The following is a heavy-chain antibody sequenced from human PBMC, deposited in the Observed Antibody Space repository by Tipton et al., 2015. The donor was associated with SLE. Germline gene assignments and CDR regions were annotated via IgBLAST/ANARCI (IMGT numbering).Heavy chain of an antibody. V-gene: IGHV3-21*01. Sequence: GSLRLSCADSGFSFSGYSMNWVRQAPGKGLEWVSYISSSSSYIYYADSVKGRFTISRDNARNSLYLQMNSLRAEDTAVYYCARVYSNYYYMDVWGKGTTVTVSS. D-gene: IGHD4-11*01. CDR2: ISSSSSYI. CDR1: GFSFSGYS. J-gene: IGHJ6*03. CDR3: ARVYSNYYYMDV.